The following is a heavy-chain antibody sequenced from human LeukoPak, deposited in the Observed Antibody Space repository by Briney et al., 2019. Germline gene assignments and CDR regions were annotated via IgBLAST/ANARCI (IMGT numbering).Heavy chain of an antibody. J-gene: IGHJ3*02. Sequence: SETLSLTCTVSGGSITDYYWSWIRQPPGKGLEWIGYVYQSGVTDYNPSLKSRASISIDVSVNQFSLGLRSVTSADAAVYFCARDLGIIFNASDIWGHGTMVTVSS. CDR3: ARDLGIIFNASDI. D-gene: IGHD3-3*02. V-gene: IGHV4-59*01. CDR2: VYQSGVT. CDR1: GGSITDYY.